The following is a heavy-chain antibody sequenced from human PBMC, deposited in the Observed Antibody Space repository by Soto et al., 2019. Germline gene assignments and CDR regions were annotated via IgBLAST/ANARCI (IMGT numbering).Heavy chain of an antibody. V-gene: IGHV3-33*01. CDR3: ARDGSPLDYDILTGYSQTYGMDV. CDR1: GFTFSSYG. D-gene: IGHD3-9*01. J-gene: IGHJ6*02. CDR2: IWYDGSNK. Sequence: PGGSLRLSCAASGFTFSSYGMHWVRQAPGKGLEWVAVIWYDGSNKYYADSVKGRFTISRDNSKNTLYLQMNSLRAEDTAVYYCARDGSPLDYDILTGYSQTYGMDVWGQGTTVTVSS.